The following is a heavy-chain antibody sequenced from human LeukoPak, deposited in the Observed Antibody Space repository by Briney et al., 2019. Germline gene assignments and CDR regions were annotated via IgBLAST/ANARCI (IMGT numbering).Heavy chain of an antibody. CDR1: GGSFSGYY. CDR2: INHSGST. Sequence: SETLSLTCAVYGGSFSGYYWSWIRQPPGKGLEWIGEINHSGSTNYNPSLKSRVTISVDTSKNQFSLKLSSVTAADTAVYYCASSTWNDSYYFDYWGQGTLVTVSS. J-gene: IGHJ4*02. CDR3: ASSTWNDSYYFDY. V-gene: IGHV4-34*01. D-gene: IGHD1-1*01.